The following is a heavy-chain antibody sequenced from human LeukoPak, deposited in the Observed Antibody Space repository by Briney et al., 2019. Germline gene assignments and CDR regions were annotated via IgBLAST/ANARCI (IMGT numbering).Heavy chain of an antibody. Sequence: SVKVSCKASGGTFSSYAISWVRQAPGQGPEWMGGIIPIFGTANYAQKFQGRVTITADESTSTAYMELSSLRSGDTAVYYCARALPRDIVVVVAATLGTGFDPWGQGTLVTVSS. D-gene: IGHD2-15*01. CDR3: ARALPRDIVVVVAATLGTGFDP. CDR2: IIPIFGTA. V-gene: IGHV1-69*13. CDR1: GGTFSSYA. J-gene: IGHJ5*02.